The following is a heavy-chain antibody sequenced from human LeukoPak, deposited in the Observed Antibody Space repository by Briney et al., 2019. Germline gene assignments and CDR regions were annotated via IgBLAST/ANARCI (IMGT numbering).Heavy chain of an antibody. Sequence: GGSLRLSCAISGLPFSDYWMHWVRQAPGKGLEWVSRIYSHGTRAYYVDSVKGRFTISRDDATATVYLQMNNLRADDTAVYFCAKLLGTSSSLDYWGQGALVTVSS. D-gene: IGHD7-27*01. V-gene: IGHV3-74*01. CDR1: GLPFSDYW. CDR2: IYSHGTRA. J-gene: IGHJ4*02. CDR3: AKLLGTSSSLDY.